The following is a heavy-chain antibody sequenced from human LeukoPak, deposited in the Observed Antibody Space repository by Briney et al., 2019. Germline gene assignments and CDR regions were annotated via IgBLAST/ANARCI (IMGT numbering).Heavy chain of an antibody. D-gene: IGHD2-15*01. CDR3: ARRNAGTGWSFDS. J-gene: IGHJ4*02. CDR1: RFTCSNYW. V-gene: IGHV3-7*01. CDR2: INEDGSQQ. Sequence: GVSLSCSSAASRFTCSNYWLMWLPLAPGRGWEGVANINEDGSQQRYIDTVRGRFTISRDNAKASLFLQMNSVSFEDTALYYCARRNAGTGWSFDSWGQGTLVTVSS.